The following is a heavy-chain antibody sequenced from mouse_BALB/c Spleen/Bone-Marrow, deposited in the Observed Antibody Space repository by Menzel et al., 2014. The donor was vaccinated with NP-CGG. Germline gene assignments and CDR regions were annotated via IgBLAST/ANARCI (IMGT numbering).Heavy chain of an antibody. CDR3: ARQLAYAMDY. V-gene: IGHV5-12*02. J-gene: IGHJ4*01. Sequence: XXKVEESGGGLVQPGGSLKLSCATSGFTFSDYYMYWVRQTPEKRLEWVAYITKGGGSTYYPDIVKGRFTISRDNAKNTLYLQMSRLKSEDTAMYYCARQLAYAMDYWGXGXSVTVSS. D-gene: IGHD4-1*01. CDR2: ITKGGGST. CDR1: GFTFSDYY.